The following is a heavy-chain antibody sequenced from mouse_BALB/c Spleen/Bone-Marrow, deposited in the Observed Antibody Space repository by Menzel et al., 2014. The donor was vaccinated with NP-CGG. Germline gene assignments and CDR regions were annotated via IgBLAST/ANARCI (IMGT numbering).Heavy chain of an antibody. CDR3: ARRDDGYVFLDY. D-gene: IGHD2-3*01. Sequence: QVQLQQSGAELARPGASVKMSCRASSYTFTTYTIHWVRQRPGQGLEWIGYINPSSGYTNYKQRFKDKATLTADKSSSTAYMQLSSLTSEDSAVYYCARRDDGYVFLDYWGQGTTLTVSS. J-gene: IGHJ2*01. CDR1: SYTFTTYT. CDR2: INPSSGYT. V-gene: IGHV1-4*01.